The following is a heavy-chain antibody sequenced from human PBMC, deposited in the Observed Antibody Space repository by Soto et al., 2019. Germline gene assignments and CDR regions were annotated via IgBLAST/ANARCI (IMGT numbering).Heavy chain of an antibody. Sequence: GGSLRLSYAASGFTFSSYSMNWVRQAPGKGLEWVAVITYSGSNKYYADSVKGRFTISRDNSKNTLYLQMNSLRAEDTAVYYCAKDLYDSSGYYPLGIPTFGGQGTLVTVSS. CDR3: AKDLYDSSGYYPLGIPTF. CDR1: GFTFSSYS. J-gene: IGHJ4*02. D-gene: IGHD3-22*01. V-gene: IGHV3-30*18. CDR2: ITYSGSNK.